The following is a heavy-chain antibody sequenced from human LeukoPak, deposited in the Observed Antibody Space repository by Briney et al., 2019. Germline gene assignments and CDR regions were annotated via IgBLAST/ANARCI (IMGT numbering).Heavy chain of an antibody. J-gene: IGHJ5*02. Sequence: GRSLRLSCAASGFTFSSYAMHWVRQAPGKGLEWVAVISYDGSNKYYADSVKGRFTISRDNAKNSLYLQMNSLRAEDTAVYYCARMYSSSWYRTYNWFDPWGQGTLVTVSS. CDR3: ARMYSSSWYRTYNWFDP. CDR2: ISYDGSNK. V-gene: IGHV3-30-3*01. CDR1: GFTFSSYA. D-gene: IGHD6-13*01.